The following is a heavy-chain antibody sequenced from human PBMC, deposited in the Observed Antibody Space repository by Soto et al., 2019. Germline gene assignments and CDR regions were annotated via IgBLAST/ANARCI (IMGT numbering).Heavy chain of an antibody. CDR2: ISYDGSNK. Sequence: GGSLRLSCAASGFSFSTYSMHWVRQTPGKGLEWVAGISYDGSNKYYVDSMKGRLTISRDNSKNTLDLQMNSLRAEDTAVYYCAKDTYYHDSSGYYVFDYWGQGTLVTVSS. CDR3: AKDTYYHDSSGYYVFDY. V-gene: IGHV3-30*18. CDR1: GFSFSTYS. D-gene: IGHD3-22*01. J-gene: IGHJ4*02.